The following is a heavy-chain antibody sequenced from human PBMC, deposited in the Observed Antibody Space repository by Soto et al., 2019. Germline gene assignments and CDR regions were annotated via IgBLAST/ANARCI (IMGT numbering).Heavy chain of an antibody. D-gene: IGHD3-3*01. CDR3: ARDSAIRFLGGMDV. CDR1: GGSISSGGYY. Sequence: QVQLQESGPGLVKPSETLSLTCTVSGGSISSGGYYWSWIRQHPGKGLEWIGYIYYSGSTYYNPSLKSRVTISVDTSKNQFSLKLSSVTAADTAVYSCARDSAIRFLGGMDVWGQGTTVTVSS. J-gene: IGHJ6*02. V-gene: IGHV4-31*03. CDR2: IYYSGST.